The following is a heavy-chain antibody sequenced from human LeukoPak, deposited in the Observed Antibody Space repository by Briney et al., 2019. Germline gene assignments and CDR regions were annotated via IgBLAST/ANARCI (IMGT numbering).Heavy chain of an antibody. J-gene: IGHJ3*02. CDR2: IIPIFGTA. V-gene: IGHV1-69*01. CDR3: ARGRTAGGAFDI. Sequence: VSVSRSSAACSFGIYAISWVRQAPGQGLEWMGGIIPIFGTANYAQKFQGRVTITADESTSTAYMELSSLRSEDTDVYYCARGRTAGGAFDIWGQGTMVTVSS. D-gene: IGHD1-14*01. CDR1: ACSFGIYA.